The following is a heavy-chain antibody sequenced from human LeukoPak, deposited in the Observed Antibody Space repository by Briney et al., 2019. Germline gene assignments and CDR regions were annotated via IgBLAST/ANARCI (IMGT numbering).Heavy chain of an antibody. CDR1: GGSFSGYY. D-gene: IGHD6-6*01. Sequence: SETLSLTCAVYGGSFSGYYWSWIRQPPGKGLEWIGEINHSGSTNYNPSLKSRVTISVDTSKNQFSLKLSSVTAADTAVYYCARASLEAARFVGSRLDPWGQGTLVTVSS. CDR3: ARASLEAARFVGSRLDP. V-gene: IGHV4-34*01. CDR2: INHSGST. J-gene: IGHJ5*02.